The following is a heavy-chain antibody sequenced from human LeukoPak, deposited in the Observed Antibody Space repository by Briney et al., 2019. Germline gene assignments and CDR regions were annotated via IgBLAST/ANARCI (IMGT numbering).Heavy chain of an antibody. CDR2: INPNSGGT. Sequence: ASVKVSCKASGYTFTGYYMHWVRQAPGQGLEWMGWINPNSGGTNYAQKFQGRVTMTRDTSISTAYMELSRLRSDDTAVYYCAAVAGLGNAFDIWGQGAMVTVSS. V-gene: IGHV1-2*02. J-gene: IGHJ3*02. D-gene: IGHD6-19*01. CDR3: AAVAGLGNAFDI. CDR1: GYTFTGYY.